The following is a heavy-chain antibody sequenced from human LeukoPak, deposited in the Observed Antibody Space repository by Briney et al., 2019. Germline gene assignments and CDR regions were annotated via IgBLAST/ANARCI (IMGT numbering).Heavy chain of an antibody. J-gene: IGHJ6*02. Sequence: SQTLSLTCTVSGGSISGGGYYWSWIRQHPGKGLEWIGYNCYSSNTYYNPSLKSRVTISVDTSKNQFSLKLSSVTAADTAVYYCARELYYGSGSAAGVIYGMDVWGQGTTVTVSS. D-gene: IGHD3-10*01. V-gene: IGHV4-31*03. CDR1: GGSISGGGYY. CDR3: ARELYYGSGSAAGVIYGMDV. CDR2: NCYSSNT.